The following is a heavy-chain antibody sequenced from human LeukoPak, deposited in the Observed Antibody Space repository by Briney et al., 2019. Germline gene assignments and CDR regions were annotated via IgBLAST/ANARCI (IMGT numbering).Heavy chain of an antibody. J-gene: IGHJ5*02. CDR2: IKQDGSEK. D-gene: IGHD2-15*01. V-gene: IGHV3-7*04. CDR3: ARAGFAAETDT. Sequence: PGGSLRLSCAASGFTFSNYWMSWVRQAPGKGLEWVANIKQDGSEKYYVASVKGRFTISRDNAKNSLYLQMNSLRAEDTAVYYCARAGFAAETDTWGQGILVTVSS. CDR1: GFTFSNYW.